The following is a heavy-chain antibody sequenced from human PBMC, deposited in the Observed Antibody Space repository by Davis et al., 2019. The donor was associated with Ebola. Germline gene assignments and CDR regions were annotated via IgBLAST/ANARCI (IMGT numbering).Heavy chain of an antibody. Sequence: GGSLRLSCAASGFTSAMHWVRQATGKGLEWVAFISSDGSNKYYTDSVKTRFTISRDNSKNTVYLQMNSLRAEDTAVYYCARGLWDYYGSELPKYFDIWGQGTSVTVAS. CDR1: GFTSA. V-gene: IGHV3-30*19. D-gene: IGHD3-10*01. CDR3: ARGLWDYYGSELPKYFDI. J-gene: IGHJ4*02. CDR2: ISSDGSNK.